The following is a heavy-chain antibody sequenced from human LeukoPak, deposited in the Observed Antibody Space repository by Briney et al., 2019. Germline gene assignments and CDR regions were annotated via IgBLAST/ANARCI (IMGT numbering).Heavy chain of an antibody. D-gene: IGHD6-6*01. V-gene: IGHV5-51*01. CDR3: ARHRSIAARRDAFDN. CDR1: GYSFTSYW. CDR2: IYPGDSDT. J-gene: IGHJ3*02. Sequence: GESLKVSCKGSGYSFTSYWIGWVRQMPGKGLEWMGIIYPGDSDTRYSPSFQGQVTISADKSISTAYLQWSSLKASDTAMYYCARHRSIAARRDAFDNWGQGTMVTVSS.